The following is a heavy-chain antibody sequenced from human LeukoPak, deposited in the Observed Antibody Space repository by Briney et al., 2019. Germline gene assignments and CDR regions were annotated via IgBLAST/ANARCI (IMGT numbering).Heavy chain of an antibody. D-gene: IGHD2-2*01. CDR1: GGSFGGYY. J-gene: IGHJ4*02. CDR2: INHSGST. CDR3: ARSLYQLPIDY. Sequence: SSETLSLTCAVYGGSFGGYYWSWIRQPPGKGLEWIGEINHSGSTNYNPSLKSRVTISVDTSKNQFSLKLSSVTAADTALYYCARSLYQLPIDYWGQGTLVTVSS. V-gene: IGHV4-34*01.